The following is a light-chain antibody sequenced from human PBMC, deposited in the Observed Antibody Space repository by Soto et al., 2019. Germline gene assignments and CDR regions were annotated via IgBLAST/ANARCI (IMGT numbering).Light chain of an antibody. Sequence: EIVLTQSPSTLSLSPGDRATLSCRASQSVSTNYLAWYQQKLGQGPRLLIYGASSRATGIPDRFSGNGSGTDFTLTISRLEPEDFAVYYCHQYGSTPFTFGPGTKVDIK. CDR2: GAS. V-gene: IGKV3-20*01. CDR1: QSVSTNY. CDR3: HQYGSTPFT. J-gene: IGKJ3*01.